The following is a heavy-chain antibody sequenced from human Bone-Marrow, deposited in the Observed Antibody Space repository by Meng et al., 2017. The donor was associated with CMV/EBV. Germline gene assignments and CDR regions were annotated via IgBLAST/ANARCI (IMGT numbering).Heavy chain of an antibody. V-gene: IGHV4-39*07. J-gene: IGHJ4*02. D-gene: IGHD1-1*01. Sequence: GSLRLSCTVSGGSIGSSSYYWGWIRQPPGKGLEWIGSIYYSGSTYYNPSLKSRVTISVDTSKNQFSLKLSSVTAADTAVYYCSRGLDSYKLGNLWGQGTPVTVSS. CDR1: GGSIGSSSYY. CDR3: SRGLDSYKLGNL. CDR2: IYYSGST.